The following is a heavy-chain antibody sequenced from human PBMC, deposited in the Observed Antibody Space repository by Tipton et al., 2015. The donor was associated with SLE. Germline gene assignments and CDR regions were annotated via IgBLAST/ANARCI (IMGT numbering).Heavy chain of an antibody. CDR2: ITSRGTTK. D-gene: IGHD2-2*03. CDR1: GFTFSHYY. Sequence: SLRLSCAPSGFTFSHYYMTWVRQAPGKGLEWVSYITSRGTTKYYADSVKGRFTISRDNAKNSLYLQMNSLRAEDTAVYYCARVDYYMDVWGKGTTVTVPS. CDR3: ARVDYYMDV. V-gene: IGHV3-11*04. J-gene: IGHJ6*03.